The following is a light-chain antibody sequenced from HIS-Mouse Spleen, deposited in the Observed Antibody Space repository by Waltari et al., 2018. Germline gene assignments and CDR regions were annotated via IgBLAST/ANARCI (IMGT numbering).Light chain of an antibody. CDR3: CSYAGSSTYWV. V-gene: IGLV2-23*01. CDR2: EGS. J-gene: IGLJ3*02. CDR1: SSDVGRYNL. Sequence: QSALTQPASVSGSPGQSITIPCTGTSSDVGRYNLVSWYQQHPGKAPKLMIYEGSKRPSGVSNCFSGSKSGSTASLTISGLQAEDEADYYCCSYAGSSTYWVFGGGTKLTVL.